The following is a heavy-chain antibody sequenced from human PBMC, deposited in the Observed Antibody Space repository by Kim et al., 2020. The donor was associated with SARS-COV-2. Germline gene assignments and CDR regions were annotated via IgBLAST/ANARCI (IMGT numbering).Heavy chain of an antibody. Sequence: SETLSLTCTVSGGSIGSSTFYWNWIRQHPGKGLEWIGYIYFSGTTYYNPSLQSRVSMSVDTSNNQFFLRLSSVTAADMAMYYCARGKNPAHFDSWGQGT. CDR1: GGSIGSSTFY. J-gene: IGHJ4*02. CDR2: IYFSGTT. CDR3: ARGKNPAHFDS. V-gene: IGHV4-31*03.